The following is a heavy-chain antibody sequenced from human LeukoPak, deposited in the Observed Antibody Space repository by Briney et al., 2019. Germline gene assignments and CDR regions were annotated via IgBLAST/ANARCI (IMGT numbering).Heavy chain of an antibody. J-gene: IGHJ4*02. CDR3: ARDRQWLVGRYFDY. CDR2: ISSSSSYI. D-gene: IGHD6-19*01. CDR1: GFTFRRYS. V-gene: IGHV3-21*04. Sequence: GGSLRLSCAASGFTFRRYSMNWVRQAPGKGLEWVSSISSSSSYIYYADSVKGRFTISRDNAKNSLYLQMNSLRAEDTAVYYCARDRQWLVGRYFDYWGQGTLVTVSS.